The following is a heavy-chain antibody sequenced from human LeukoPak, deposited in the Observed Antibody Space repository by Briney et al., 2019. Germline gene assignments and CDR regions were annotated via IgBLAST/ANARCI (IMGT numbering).Heavy chain of an antibody. CDR1: GGSFSGYY. V-gene: IGHV4-34*01. D-gene: IGHD1-7*01. CDR2: INHSGST. Sequence: SETLSLTCAVYGGSFSGYYWSWIRQPPGKGLEWIGEINHSGSTNYNPSLKSRVTISVDTSKNQFSLKLSSVTAADTAVYYCARGPNWNYRPSYFDYWGQGTLVTVSS. J-gene: IGHJ4*02. CDR3: ARGPNWNYRPSYFDY.